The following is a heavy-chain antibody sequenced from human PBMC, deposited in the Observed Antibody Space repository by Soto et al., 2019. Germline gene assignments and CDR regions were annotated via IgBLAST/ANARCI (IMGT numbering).Heavy chain of an antibody. Sequence: GGSLSLSCAASGFTFTRYSMNWVRQAPGKGLEWVSSISSTTNYIYYGDSMKGRFTISRDNAKNSLYLEMNSLRAEDTAVYYCARESEDLTSNFDYWGQGTLVTVAS. J-gene: IGHJ4*02. V-gene: IGHV3-21*06. CDR2: ISSTTNYI. CDR3: ARESEDLTSNFDY. CDR1: GFTFTRYS.